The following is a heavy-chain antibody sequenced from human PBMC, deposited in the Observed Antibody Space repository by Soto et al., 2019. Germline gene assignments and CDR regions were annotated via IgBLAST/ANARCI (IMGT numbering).Heavy chain of an antibody. CDR1: VGSITRGDYY. D-gene: IGHD6-13*01. J-gene: IGHJ4*02. V-gene: IGHV4-30-4*01. CDR2: IYYRSMP. Sequence: PSETLSLTCNVSVGSITRGDYYLSWLRQPPGKGLEWIGYIYYRSMPYYNPSLKSRVTISVDTSKNQFSLSMTSVTAADTAVYYCARGSALLFSYFDYWGQGTPVTVSS. CDR3: ARGSALLFSYFDY.